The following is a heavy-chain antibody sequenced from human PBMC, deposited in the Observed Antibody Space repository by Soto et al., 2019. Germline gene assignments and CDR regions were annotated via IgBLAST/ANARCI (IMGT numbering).Heavy chain of an antibody. D-gene: IGHD6-19*01. CDR2: ISGSGGST. J-gene: IGHJ3*02. Sequence: EVQLLESGGGLVQPGGSLRLSCAASGFTFSSYAMSWVRQAPGKGLEWVSAISGSGGSTYYADSVKGRFTISRDNSKNTLYLQMNRLRAEDTAVYYCAKEGEEWLVILGAFDIWGQGTMVTVSS. V-gene: IGHV3-23*01. CDR3: AKEGEEWLVILGAFDI. CDR1: GFTFSSYA.